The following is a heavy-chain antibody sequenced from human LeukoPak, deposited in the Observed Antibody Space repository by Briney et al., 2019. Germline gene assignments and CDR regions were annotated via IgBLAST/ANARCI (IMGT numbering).Heavy chain of an antibody. CDR3: ARSRIVGAAYFDY. CDR1: GGSISSSSYY. V-gene: IGHV4-39*07. Sequence: SETLSLTCTVSGGSISSSSYYWGWIRQPPGKGLEWIGSIYYSGSTYYNPSLKSRVTISVDTSKNQFSLKLSSVTAADTAVYYCARSRIVGAAYFDYWGQGTLVTVSS. D-gene: IGHD1-26*01. CDR2: IYYSGST. J-gene: IGHJ4*02.